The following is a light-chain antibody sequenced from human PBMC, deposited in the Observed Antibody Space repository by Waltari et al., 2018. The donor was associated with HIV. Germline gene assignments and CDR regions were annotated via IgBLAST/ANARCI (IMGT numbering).Light chain of an antibody. CDR1: SSDVGGYNY. CDR3: CSYAGSYLV. CDR2: DVS. J-gene: IGLJ3*02. Sequence: QSALTQPRSVSGSPGQSVTISCTGTSSDVGGYNYVSWYQQHPGKAPKLMIYDVSKRPSWVPDRFSGSKSGNTASLTISVLQADDEADYYCCSYAGSYLVFGGGTKLTVL. V-gene: IGLV2-11*01.